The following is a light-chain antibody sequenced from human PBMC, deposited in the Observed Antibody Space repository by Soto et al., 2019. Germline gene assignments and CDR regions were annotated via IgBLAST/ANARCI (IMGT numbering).Light chain of an antibody. J-gene: IGKJ5*01. V-gene: IGKV1-9*01. CDR3: LQTDTFPIT. CDR2: AAS. Sequence: IQVTQSPSSLSASVGDRVTITCRASQGITSYLAWYQQKPGKAPKLLIYAASALQTGVSSRFSGSGYGTDFALTISSLQPEDFATYFCLQTDTFPITFGQGTRLEIK. CDR1: QGITSY.